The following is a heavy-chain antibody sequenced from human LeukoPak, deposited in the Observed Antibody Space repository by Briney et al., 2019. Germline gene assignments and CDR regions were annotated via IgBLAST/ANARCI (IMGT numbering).Heavy chain of an antibody. Sequence: QAGGSLRLSCAASGFTFSSNWMSWVRQAPGKGLEWVSAISGSGGSTYYADSVKGRFTISRDNSKNTLYLQMNSLRAEDTAVYYCARTGGIVVVPAAKGNDYWGQGTLVTVSS. CDR1: GFTFSSNW. CDR3: ARTGGIVVVPAAKGNDY. J-gene: IGHJ4*02. D-gene: IGHD2-2*01. CDR2: ISGSGGST. V-gene: IGHV3-23*01.